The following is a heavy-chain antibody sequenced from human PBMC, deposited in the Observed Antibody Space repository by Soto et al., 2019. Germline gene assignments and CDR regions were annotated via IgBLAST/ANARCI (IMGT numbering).Heavy chain of an antibody. CDR1: GFTFSSYA. D-gene: IGHD2-15*01. CDR2: ISYDGSNK. V-gene: IGHV3-30-3*01. Sequence: QVQLVESGGGVVQPGRSLRLSCAASGFTFSSYAMHWVRQAPGKGLEWVAVISYDGSNKYYADSVKGRFTISRDNSKNTLYLQMNSLRAEDTAVYYCARVGFGCSGGSCYSLSDYYYGMDVWGQGTTVTVSS. CDR3: ARVGFGCSGGSCYSLSDYYYGMDV. J-gene: IGHJ6*02.